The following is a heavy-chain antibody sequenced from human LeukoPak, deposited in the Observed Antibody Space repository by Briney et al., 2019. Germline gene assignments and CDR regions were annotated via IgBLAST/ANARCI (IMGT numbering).Heavy chain of an antibody. V-gene: IGHV3-30*02. Sequence: PGGSLRLSCVASGFTFSSYGMHWVRQAPGKGLEWVVFIRYDGSNKYYADSVKGRFTISRDNSKNTLFLQMNSLTGEDTAVYYCAKRDIAASGPGGYFDYWGQGTLVTVSS. CDR3: AKRDIAASGPGGYFDY. CDR2: IRYDGSNK. CDR1: GFTFSSYG. D-gene: IGHD6-13*01. J-gene: IGHJ4*02.